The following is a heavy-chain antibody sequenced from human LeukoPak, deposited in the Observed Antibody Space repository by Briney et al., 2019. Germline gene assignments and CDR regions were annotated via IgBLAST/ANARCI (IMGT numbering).Heavy chain of an antibody. D-gene: IGHD6-13*01. CDR1: GGSISSGSYY. CDR3: ARVLAREYYYYYMDV. V-gene: IGHV4-61*02. Sequence: SQTLSLTCTVSGGSISSGSYYWRWIRQPAGTGLEWIGRIYTSGSTNYNPSLKSRVTISVDTSKNQFSLKLSSVTAADTAVYYCARVLAREYYYYYMDVWGRGTTVTVSS. CDR2: IYTSGST. J-gene: IGHJ6*03.